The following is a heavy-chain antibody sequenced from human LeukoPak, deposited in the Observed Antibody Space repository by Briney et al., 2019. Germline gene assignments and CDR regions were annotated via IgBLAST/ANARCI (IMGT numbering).Heavy chain of an antibody. CDR3: ARSSSNYDYDGSAPWFGP. J-gene: IGHJ5*02. Sequence: SETLSLTCTVSGGSISSHYWSWIRRPPGKGLEWIGYIYYSGSTNYNPSLKSRVTISVDTSKNQFSLKLSSVTAADTAVYYCARSSSNYDYDGSAPWFGPWGQGTLVTVSS. CDR1: GGSISSHY. D-gene: IGHD3-22*01. V-gene: IGHV4-59*11. CDR2: IYYSGST.